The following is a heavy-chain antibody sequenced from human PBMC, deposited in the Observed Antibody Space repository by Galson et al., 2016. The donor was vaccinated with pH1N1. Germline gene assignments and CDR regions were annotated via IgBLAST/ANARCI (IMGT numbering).Heavy chain of an antibody. Sequence: SLRLSCAASGFIFSNFAISWVRQAPGRGLEWISAISGGGGSTYYADSVKGRVTISRDNAKSTPFLQMESLSADDTAVYYCVKYDSSGYYYGRLANWGQGTLVTVSS. D-gene: IGHD3-22*01. V-gene: IGHV3-23*01. CDR2: ISGGGGST. J-gene: IGHJ4*02. CDR3: VKYDSSGYYYGRLAN. CDR1: GFIFSNFA.